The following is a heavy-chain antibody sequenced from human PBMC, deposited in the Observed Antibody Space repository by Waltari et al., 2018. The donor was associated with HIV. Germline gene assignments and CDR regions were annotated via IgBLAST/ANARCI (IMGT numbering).Heavy chain of an antibody. Sequence: EVQLVESGGGLVQPGGSLRLSCAASGFTFSSYWMSWVRQAPGKGLEWVANIKQDGSEKYYVDSVKGRFTISRDNAKNSLYLQMNSLRAEDTAVYYCARSLRSGYHTPFDYWGQGTLVTVSS. J-gene: IGHJ4*02. CDR3: ARSLRSGYHTPFDY. CDR2: IKQDGSEK. CDR1: GFTFSSYW. D-gene: IGHD3-3*01. V-gene: IGHV3-7*03.